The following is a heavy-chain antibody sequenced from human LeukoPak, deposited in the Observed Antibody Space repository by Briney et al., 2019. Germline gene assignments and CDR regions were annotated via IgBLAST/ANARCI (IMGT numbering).Heavy chain of an antibody. CDR2: IYHSGTT. Sequence: SQTLSLTCTVSGDSMTRGGYYWSWVRQHPGKALEWVAFIYHSGTTSYNPSLESRTTLSVDTSQNQFSLKLTSVTAADTAVYYCARAVDFRNYFDYWGQGNLVTVSS. J-gene: IGHJ4*02. CDR1: GDSMTRGGYY. V-gene: IGHV4-31*03. D-gene: IGHD3/OR15-3a*01. CDR3: ARAVDFRNYFDY.